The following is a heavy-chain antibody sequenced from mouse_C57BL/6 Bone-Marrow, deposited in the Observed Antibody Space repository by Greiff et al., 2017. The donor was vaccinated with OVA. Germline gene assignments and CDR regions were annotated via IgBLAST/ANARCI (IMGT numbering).Heavy chain of an antibody. CDR2: IYPRSGNT. V-gene: IGHV1-81*01. CDR1: GYTFTSYG. Sequence: QVQLQQSGAELARPGASVKLSCKASGYTFTSYGISWVKQRTGQGLEWIGEIYPRSGNTYYNEKFKGKATLTADKSSSTAYMELRSLTSEDSAVYFSTKAIYYYGSSPYGYYDVWGTGTTVTVSS. CDR3: TKAIYYYGSSPYGYYDV. J-gene: IGHJ1*03. D-gene: IGHD1-1*01.